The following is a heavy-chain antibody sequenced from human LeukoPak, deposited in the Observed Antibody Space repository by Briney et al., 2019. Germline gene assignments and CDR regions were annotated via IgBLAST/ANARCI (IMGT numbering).Heavy chain of an antibody. CDR2: IYYSGST. J-gene: IGHJ6*02. CDR1: GGSISSYY. V-gene: IGHV4-59*01. CDR3: ARDYESYGMDV. Sequence: SETLSLTCTVSGGSISSYYWSWIRQPPGKGLEWIGYIYYSGSTNYNPSLKSRVTISVDTSKNQFSLKLSSVTAADTAVYYYARDYESYGMDVWGQGTTVTVSS. D-gene: IGHD5-12*01.